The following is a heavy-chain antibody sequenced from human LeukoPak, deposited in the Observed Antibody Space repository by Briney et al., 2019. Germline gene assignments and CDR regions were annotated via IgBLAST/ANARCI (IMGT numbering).Heavy chain of an antibody. D-gene: IGHD6-13*01. CDR1: GGSISSSSYY. V-gene: IGHV4-39*01. J-gene: IGHJ4*02. CDR3: ARQGSSWCFDY. Sequence: SETLSLTCTVSGGSISSSSYYWGWIRQPPGKGLEWIGSIYYSGSTYYNPSLKSRVTISVDTSKNQFSLKLSSVTAADTAVYYCARQGSSWCFDYWSQRTLVTVSS. CDR2: IYYSGST.